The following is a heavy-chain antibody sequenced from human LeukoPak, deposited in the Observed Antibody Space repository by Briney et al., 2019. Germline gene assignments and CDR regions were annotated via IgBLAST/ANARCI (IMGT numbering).Heavy chain of an antibody. CDR2: ISGGSSNT. V-gene: IGHV3-11*06. D-gene: IGHD6-13*01. J-gene: IGHJ4*02. CDR1: GFTFSDYY. Sequence: PGGSLRLSCAASGFTFSDYYLSWIRQAPGKGLEGVSYISGGSSNTNYADSVRGRFTASRDNAKNSLYLPMNSLRAEDTAVYYCARKGRSWFNDFDYWGQGTPVTVSS. CDR3: ARKGRSWFNDFDY.